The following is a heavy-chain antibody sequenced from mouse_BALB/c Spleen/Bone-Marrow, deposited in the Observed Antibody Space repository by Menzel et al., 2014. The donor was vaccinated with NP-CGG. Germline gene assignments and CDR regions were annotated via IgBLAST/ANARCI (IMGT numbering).Heavy chain of an antibody. CDR2: ISCYNGAT. CDR1: DYSFTDYY. J-gene: IGHJ4*01. CDR3: ARPEGIYYYGSSYAFDY. Sequence: LVKTGASVKISCKASDYSFTDYYMHWVKQTHGKSLEWIGYISCYNGATSYNQKFKGKATFTVDTSSSTAYMQFSSLTSEDSAVYYCARPEGIYYYGSSYAFDYWGQGTSVTVSS. D-gene: IGHD1-1*01. V-gene: IGHV1S34*01.